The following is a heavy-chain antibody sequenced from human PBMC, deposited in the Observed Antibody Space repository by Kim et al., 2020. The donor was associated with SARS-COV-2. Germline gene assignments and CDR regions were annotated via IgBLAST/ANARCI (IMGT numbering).Heavy chain of an antibody. CDR2: IYHSGST. J-gene: IGHJ3*02. V-gene: IGHV4-38-2*02. CDR3: ARGGNYYDSSGYYYDDAFDI. CDR1: GYSISSGYY. Sequence: SETLSLTCTVSGYSISSGYYWGWIRQPPGKGLEWIGSIYHSGSTYYNPSLKSRVTISVDTSKNQFSLKLSSVTAADTAVYYCARGGNYYDSSGYYYDDAFDIWGQGTIVTVSS. D-gene: IGHD3-22*01.